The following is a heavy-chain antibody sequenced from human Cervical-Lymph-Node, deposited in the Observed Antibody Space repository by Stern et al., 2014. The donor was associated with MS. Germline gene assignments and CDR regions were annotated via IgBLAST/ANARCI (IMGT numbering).Heavy chain of an antibody. J-gene: IGHJ4*02. D-gene: IGHD1-26*01. Sequence: VQLVEAGGGVVPPGRSLRLSCAASGFTFSSYGMNWVRQAPGKGLEWVAVICYDVSNKYYADSVKGRFTISRDTSKNTLYLQRNSLRAEDTAVYYCARGGGSWGYFDYWGQGTLVTVSS. CDR3: ARGGGSWGYFDY. CDR1: GFTFSSYG. V-gene: IGHV3-33*01. CDR2: ICYDVSNK.